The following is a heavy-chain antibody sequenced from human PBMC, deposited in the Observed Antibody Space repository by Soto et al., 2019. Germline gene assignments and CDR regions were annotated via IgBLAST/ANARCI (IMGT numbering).Heavy chain of an antibody. CDR1: GFTFSSYS. Sequence: EVQLVESGGGLVQPGGSLRLSCAASGFTFSSYSMNWVRQAPGKGREWVSYISSSSSTIYYADSVKGRFTISRDNAKNSLYLQMNSLGDEDTAVYYCARDKASIAAALSSFYFDYWGQGTLVTVSS. CDR3: ARDKASIAAALSSFYFDY. D-gene: IGHD6-13*01. CDR2: ISSSSSTI. J-gene: IGHJ4*02. V-gene: IGHV3-48*02.